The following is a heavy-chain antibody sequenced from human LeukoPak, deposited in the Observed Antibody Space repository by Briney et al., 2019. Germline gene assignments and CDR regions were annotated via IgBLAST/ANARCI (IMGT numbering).Heavy chain of an antibody. J-gene: IGHJ4*02. CDR1: GFTFDDYA. CDR2: ISWDGGST. CDR3: AKEGRGLPLDY. D-gene: IGHD3-10*01. Sequence: GGSLRLSCAASGFTFDDYAMHWVRQAPGKGLEWVSLISWDGGSTYYADSVKGRFTISRDNSKNSLYLQMNSLRAEDTALYYRAKEGRGLPLDYWGQGTLVTVSS. V-gene: IGHV3-43D*03.